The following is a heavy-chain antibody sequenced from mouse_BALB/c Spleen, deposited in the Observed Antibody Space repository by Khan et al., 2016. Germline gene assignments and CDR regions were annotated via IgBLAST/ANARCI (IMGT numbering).Heavy chain of an antibody. D-gene: IGHD2-2*01. J-gene: IGHJ3*01. CDR2: ITTYTGEP. V-gene: IGHV9-3-1*01. CDR1: GYTFTNYG. CDR3: GIGGYNGAFAS. Sequence: QIQLVQSGPELKKPGEQAKTSCKASGYTFTNYGTNWVKQSPGKGLKWMACITTYTGEPTYAAAFKGRIAFSLQTSASTAYLQINNLSNEETAAKSSGIGGYNGAFASWGQGTMVTVSA.